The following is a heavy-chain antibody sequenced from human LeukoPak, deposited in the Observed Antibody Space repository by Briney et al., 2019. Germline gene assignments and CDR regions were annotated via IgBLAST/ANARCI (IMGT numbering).Heavy chain of an antibody. CDR2: ISAYNGNT. Sequence: GASVKVSCKASGYTFTNYGINWVRQAPGQGLEWMGWISAYNGNTNYAQNLQGRVTMTTDTSTSTAYMELRSLRSDDTAVYYCAREPSQISITMVRGALDYWGQGTLVTVSS. V-gene: IGHV1-18*01. D-gene: IGHD3-10*01. CDR3: AREPSQISITMVRGALDY. CDR1: GYTFTNYG. J-gene: IGHJ4*02.